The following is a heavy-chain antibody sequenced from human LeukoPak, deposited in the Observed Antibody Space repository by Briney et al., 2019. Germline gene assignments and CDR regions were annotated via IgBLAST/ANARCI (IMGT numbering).Heavy chain of an antibody. CDR1: GFIFSTYG. CDR3: GKHDSSSYY. CDR2: LRSDGTDH. D-gene: IGHD3-22*01. V-gene: IGHV3-30*02. J-gene: IGHJ4*02. Sequence: PGGSLRLSCAASGFIFSTYGMHWVRQAPGKGLEWVAFLRSDGTDHHYADSVQGRFTISRDNSKSTLFLQINSLRAEDTAVYYCGKHDSSSYYWGQGTLVTVSS.